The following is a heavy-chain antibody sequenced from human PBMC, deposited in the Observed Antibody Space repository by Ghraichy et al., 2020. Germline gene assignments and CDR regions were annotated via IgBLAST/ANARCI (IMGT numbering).Heavy chain of an antibody. J-gene: IGHJ3*02. D-gene: IGHD3-3*01. V-gene: IGHV4-31*03. CDR3: ARAPWDYDFWSGSQGGAFDI. CDR1: GGSISSGGYY. CDR2: IYYSGST. Sequence: SETLSLTCTVSGGSISSGGYYWSWIRQHPGKGLEWIGYIYYSGSTYYNPSLKSRVTISVDTSKNQFSLKLSSVTAADTAVYYCARAPWDYDFWSGSQGGAFDIWGQGTMVTVSS.